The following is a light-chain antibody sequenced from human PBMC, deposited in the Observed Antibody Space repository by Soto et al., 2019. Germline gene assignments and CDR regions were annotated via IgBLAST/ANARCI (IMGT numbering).Light chain of an antibody. CDR1: SSNIGAGYD. V-gene: IGLV1-40*01. J-gene: IGLJ2*01. Sequence: QSVLTQPPSVSGAPGQRVTISCTGSSSNIGAGYDVHWYQQLPGTAPKVLIYGNSNRPSGVPDRFSGSKSGTSASLAITGLQAEDEADYYCQSYDSSLSGYVVFGGGTKLPVL. CDR2: GNS. CDR3: QSYDSSLSGYVV.